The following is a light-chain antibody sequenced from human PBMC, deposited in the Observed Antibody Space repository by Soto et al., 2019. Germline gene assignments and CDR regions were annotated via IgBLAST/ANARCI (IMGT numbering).Light chain of an antibody. J-gene: IGKJ1*01. Sequence: EIVMTQSPATLSVSPGERATLSCRASQSVSSNLACYQQKPGQAPRLLIYGASTRATGIPARFSGSGSGTEFTLTISSLLSEDFAVYYCQQYTNWPPRAWTFGQGTKVEIK. CDR2: GAS. CDR1: QSVSSN. V-gene: IGKV3-15*01. CDR3: QQYTNWPPRAWT.